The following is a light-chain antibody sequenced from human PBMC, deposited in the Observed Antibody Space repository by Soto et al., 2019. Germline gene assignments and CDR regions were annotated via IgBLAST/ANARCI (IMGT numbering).Light chain of an antibody. Sequence: QSVLTQPPSASGTPGQRVTFSCSGGSSNIGINTISWYQHLPGTAPKLLIYSNNQRPSGVPDRFSGSKSGTSASLAISGLQSEDEADYYCATWDDSLNGWVFGGGTKLTV. J-gene: IGLJ3*02. CDR1: SSNIGINT. V-gene: IGLV1-44*01. CDR3: ATWDDSLNGWV. CDR2: SNN.